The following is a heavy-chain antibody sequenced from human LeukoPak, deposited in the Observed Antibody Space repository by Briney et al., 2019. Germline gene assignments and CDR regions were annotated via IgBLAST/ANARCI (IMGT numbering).Heavy chain of an antibody. V-gene: IGHV4-59*01. D-gene: IGHD3-22*01. Sequence: SETLSLTCTVSGGSISSYYWSWIRQPPGKGLEWIGYIYYSGSTNYNPSLKSRVTISVDTSKNQFSLKLSSVTAADTAVYYCARDHDYDSSGYYDGWFDPWXXXTLVXVSS. J-gene: IGHJ5*02. CDR2: IYYSGST. CDR3: ARDHDYDSSGYYDGWFDP. CDR1: GGSISSYY.